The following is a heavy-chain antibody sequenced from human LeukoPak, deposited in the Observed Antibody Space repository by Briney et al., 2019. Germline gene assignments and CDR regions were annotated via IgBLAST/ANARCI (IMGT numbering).Heavy chain of an antibody. CDR2: ISSSGSTI. CDR1: GFSFSSYE. CDR3: AELGITMIGGV. Sequence: GGSLRLSCAASGFSFSSYEMNWVRQAPGKGLEWVSYISSSGSTIYYADSVKGRFTIYRDNAKNSLYLQMNSLRAEDTAVYYCAELGITMIGGVWGKGTTVTISS. D-gene: IGHD3-10*02. V-gene: IGHV3-48*03. J-gene: IGHJ6*04.